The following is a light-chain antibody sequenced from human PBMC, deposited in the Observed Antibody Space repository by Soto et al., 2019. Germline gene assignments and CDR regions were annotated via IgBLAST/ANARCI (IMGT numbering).Light chain of an antibody. J-gene: IGLJ2*01. CDR1: SSDVGSYNL. V-gene: IGLV2-23*01. CDR2: EGS. Sequence: QSALTQPASVSGSPGQSITISCTGTSSDVGSYNLVSWYQHHPGKAPKLMIYEGSKRPSGVSNRFSGSKSGNTASLTIAGLQAEDEADYYCCSYAGSSTVVFGGGTKRTVL. CDR3: CSYAGSSTVV.